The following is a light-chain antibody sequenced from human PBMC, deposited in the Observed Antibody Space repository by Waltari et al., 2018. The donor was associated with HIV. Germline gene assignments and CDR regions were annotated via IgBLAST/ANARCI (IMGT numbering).Light chain of an antibody. V-gene: IGLV1-47*01. Sequence: QSVLTQPPSASGTPGQRVTISCSGSSSNIGSYYVSWYQQLPGTAPKLLIYRNNQRPSGVPDRFSGSKSGTSASLAISGLQAADEADYFCCSYASNYILIFGGGTKLTVL. CDR2: RNN. CDR3: CSYASNYILI. CDR1: SSNIGSYY. J-gene: IGLJ2*01.